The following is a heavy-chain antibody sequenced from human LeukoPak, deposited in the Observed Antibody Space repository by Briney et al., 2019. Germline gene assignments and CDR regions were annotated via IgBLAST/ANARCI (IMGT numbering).Heavy chain of an antibody. CDR3: ARGRGSYSFDY. Sequence: ASVKVSCKASGYTFTGYYMYWVRQAPGQGLEWMGWINPNSGVTNYAQKFQGRVTMTRDTSISTAYMEVSSLRSDDTAVCLCARGRGSYSFDYWGQGTLVTVSS. V-gene: IGHV1-2*02. CDR1: GYTFTGYY. CDR2: INPNSGVT. D-gene: IGHD3-16*01. J-gene: IGHJ4*02.